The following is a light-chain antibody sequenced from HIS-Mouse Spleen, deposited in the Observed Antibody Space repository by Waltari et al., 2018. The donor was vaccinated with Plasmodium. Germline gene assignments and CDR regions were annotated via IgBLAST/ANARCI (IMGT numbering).Light chain of an antibody. CDR3: QSYDSSNQV. Sequence: NFMLTQPHSVSESPGKTVTISCTGSRGSIASNYVQWYQQRPGSAPTTVLYEDNQRPSGVPDRFSGSIDSSSNSASLTISGLKTEDEADYYCQSYDSSNQVFGGGTKLTVL. V-gene: IGLV6-57*02. CDR1: RGSIASNY. CDR2: EDN. J-gene: IGLJ3*02.